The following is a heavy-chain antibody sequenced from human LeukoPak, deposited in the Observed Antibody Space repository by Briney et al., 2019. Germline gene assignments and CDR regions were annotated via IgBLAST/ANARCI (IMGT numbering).Heavy chain of an antibody. D-gene: IGHD4-17*01. J-gene: IGHJ4*02. V-gene: IGHV1-8*01. CDR3: ARGTHVTTATASDY. Sequence: GASVTVSCKASGYTFTSYDINWVRQATGQGLEWMGWMNPNSGNTGYAQRFQGRVTMTRNTSISTAYMELSSLRSEDTAVYYCARGTHVTTATASDYWGQGTLITVSS. CDR2: MNPNSGNT. CDR1: GYTFTSYD.